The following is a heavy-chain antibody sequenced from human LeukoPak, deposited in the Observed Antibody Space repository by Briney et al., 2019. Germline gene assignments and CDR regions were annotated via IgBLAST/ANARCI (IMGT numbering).Heavy chain of an antibody. V-gene: IGHV3-23*01. CDR1: GFTYSSYA. CDR2: ISGSGGST. CDR3: AKDRGAARPVFDY. D-gene: IGHD6-6*01. Sequence: GGSLRLSCAASGFTYSSYAMSWVRQAPGKGLVWVSAISGSGGSTYYADSVKGRFTISRDNSKNTLYLQMNSLRAENTAVYYCAKDRGAARPVFDYWGQGTLVTVSS. J-gene: IGHJ4*02.